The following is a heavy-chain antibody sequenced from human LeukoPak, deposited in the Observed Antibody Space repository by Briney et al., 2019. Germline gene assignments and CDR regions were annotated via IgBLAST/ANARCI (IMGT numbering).Heavy chain of an antibody. CDR1: GFTFSSYA. V-gene: IGHV3-23*01. CDR2: ISGSGGST. D-gene: IGHD3-10*01. CDR3: ARMPFTRNDYYGLDV. Sequence: GGSLRLSCAASGFTFSSYAMSWVRQAPGKGLEWVSAISGSGGSTYYADSVKGRFTISRDNSKNTLDLQMNSLRAEDTAVYYCARMPFTRNDYYGLDVWGQGTTVTVSS. J-gene: IGHJ6*02.